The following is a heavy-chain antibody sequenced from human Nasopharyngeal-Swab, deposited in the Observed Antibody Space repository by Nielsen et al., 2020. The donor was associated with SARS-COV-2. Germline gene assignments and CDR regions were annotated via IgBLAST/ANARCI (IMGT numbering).Heavy chain of an antibody. CDR2: IYYRGST. CDR1: GGSISSYY. CDR3: ARLGDSSGYYYPEYFQH. Sequence: SETLSLTCTVSGGSISSYYWSWIRQPPGKGLEWIGYIYYRGSTNYNPSLKSRVTISVDTSKNQFSLKLSSVTAADTAVYYCARLGDSSGYYYPEYFQHWGQGTLVTVSS. J-gene: IGHJ1*01. D-gene: IGHD3-22*01. V-gene: IGHV4-59*08.